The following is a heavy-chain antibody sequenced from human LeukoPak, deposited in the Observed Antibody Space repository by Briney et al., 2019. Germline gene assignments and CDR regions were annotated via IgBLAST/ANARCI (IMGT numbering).Heavy chain of an antibody. CDR3: ARVEMATITIDY. J-gene: IGHJ4*02. CDR1: GFTFSSSA. Sequence: PGGSLRLSCAASGFTFSSSAMSWVRQAPGKGLEWVAAISDTGRLSYCADSVNGRFTISRDNSKNTLYLQMNSLRAEDTAVYYCARVEMATITIDYWGQGTLVTVSS. V-gene: IGHV3-23*01. D-gene: IGHD5-24*01. CDR2: ISDTGRLS.